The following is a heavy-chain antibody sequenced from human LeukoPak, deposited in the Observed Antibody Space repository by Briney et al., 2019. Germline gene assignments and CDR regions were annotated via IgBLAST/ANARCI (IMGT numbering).Heavy chain of an antibody. CDR3: AREGSYYYDSSGYFDAFDI. Sequence: PGGSLRLSCAASGFTFSSYWMTWVRQAPGKGLEWVAVIAYDGSNKYYADSVKGRFTISRDNSKNTLYLQMNSLRAEDTAVYYCAREGSYYYDSSGYFDAFDIWGQGTMVTVSS. CDR1: GFTFSSYW. J-gene: IGHJ3*02. D-gene: IGHD3-22*01. V-gene: IGHV3-30*03. CDR2: IAYDGSNK.